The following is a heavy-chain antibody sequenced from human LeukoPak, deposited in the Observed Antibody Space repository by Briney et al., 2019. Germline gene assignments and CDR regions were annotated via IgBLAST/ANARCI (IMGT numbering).Heavy chain of an antibody. D-gene: IGHD1-26*01. V-gene: IGHV4-61*02. J-gene: IGHJ3*02. Sequence: SETLSLTCTVSGGSISSGRYYWRWIRQPAGKGLEWIGRIYTSGSTNYNPSLKSRVTISVDTSKNQFSLKLSSVTAADTAVYYCARDGIVGAIDAFDIWGQGTMVTVSS. CDR2: IYTSGST. CDR1: GGSISSGRYY. CDR3: ARDGIVGAIDAFDI.